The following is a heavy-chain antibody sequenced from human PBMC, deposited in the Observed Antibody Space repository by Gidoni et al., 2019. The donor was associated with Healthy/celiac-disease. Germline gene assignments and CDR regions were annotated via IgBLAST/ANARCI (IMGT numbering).Heavy chain of an antibody. CDR3: ARDGHIRPFDY. CDR2: ISYDGSNK. Sequence: CAASGFTFSSYAMHWVRQAPGKGLEWVAVISYDGSNKYYADSVKGRFTISRDNSKNTLYLQMNSLRAEDTAVYYCARDGHIRPFDYWGQGTLVTVSS. J-gene: IGHJ4*02. V-gene: IGHV3-30-3*01. CDR1: GFTFSSYA. D-gene: IGHD2-21*01.